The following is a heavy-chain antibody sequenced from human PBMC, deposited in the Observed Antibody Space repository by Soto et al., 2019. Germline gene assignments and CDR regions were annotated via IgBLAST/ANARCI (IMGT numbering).Heavy chain of an antibody. V-gene: IGHV4-30-4*01. D-gene: IGHD3-3*01. Sequence: SETLSLTCTVSGGSISSGDYYWSWIRQPPGKGLEWIGYIYYSGSTYYNPSLKSRVTISVDTSKNQFSLKLSSVTAADTAVYSCAGKSLLRFLECSPPSMDVWGQGTTVTVSS. CDR2: IYYSGST. CDR1: GGSISSGDYY. J-gene: IGHJ6*02. CDR3: AGKSLLRFLECSPPSMDV.